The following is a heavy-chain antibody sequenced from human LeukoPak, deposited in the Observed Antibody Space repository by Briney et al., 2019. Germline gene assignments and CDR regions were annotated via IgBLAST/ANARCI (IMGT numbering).Heavy chain of an antibody. CDR3: AREVDRSFGY. CDR2: INQESSEK. CDR1: GFRFSGFW. Sequence: GGSLRLSCEASGFRFSGFWMSWVRQAPGKGPEWVANINQESSEKYYVDSVRGRFTISRDNVKNSLSLQMISLRVEDTAVYYCAREVDRSFGYWGQGNVVTVSS. D-gene: IGHD1-26*01. J-gene: IGHJ4*02. V-gene: IGHV3-7*01.